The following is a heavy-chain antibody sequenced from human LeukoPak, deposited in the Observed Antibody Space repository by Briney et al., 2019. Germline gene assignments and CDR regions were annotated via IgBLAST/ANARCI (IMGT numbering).Heavy chain of an antibody. D-gene: IGHD3-16*01. CDR2: IWYDGSNK. Sequence: GGSLTLSCEASGFTFSTYGMHWVRQAPGKGLEWVAVIWYDGSNKNYADSVKGRLTISRDNSKNTLYLQMNSLRAEDSAVYYCARELTGAYYFDYWGQGTLVTVSS. CDR1: GFTFSTYG. J-gene: IGHJ4*02. V-gene: IGHV3-33*01. CDR3: ARELTGAYYFDY.